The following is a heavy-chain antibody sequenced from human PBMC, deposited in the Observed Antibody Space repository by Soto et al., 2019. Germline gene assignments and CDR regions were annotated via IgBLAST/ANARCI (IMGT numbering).Heavy chain of an antibody. D-gene: IGHD6-19*01. V-gene: IGHV3-30*03. Sequence: VQLVASGGGVVQPWRSLRLSCAASGFTFSDYAMQWVRQAPGKGLEWVAVGSHDGRNPQYADSVKGRCTISRDSSKPTVSLEMPSLRADDTAVFYCCKGGRRWLVTSYFKYWGQGALVTVSS. CDR2: GSHDGRNP. J-gene: IGHJ4*02. CDR1: GFTFSDYA. CDR3: CKGGRRWLVTSYFKY.